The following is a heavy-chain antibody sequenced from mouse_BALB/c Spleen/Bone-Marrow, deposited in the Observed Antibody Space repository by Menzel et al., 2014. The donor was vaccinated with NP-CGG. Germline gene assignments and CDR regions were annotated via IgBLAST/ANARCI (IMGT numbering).Heavy chain of an antibody. V-gene: IGHV1-7*01. CDR1: GFTFTRYW. J-gene: IGHJ4*01. D-gene: IGHD2-1*01. CDR3: ARGNYEAMDS. Sequence: QVQLKQPGAELAKPGASVKMSCKASGFTFTRYWMHWVKQRPGQGLEWIGYINPSTGDTEYNQKFKDKATLTADMSSSTAYMQLSSLTSEDSAVYYCARGNYEAMDSWGQGTSVTVSS. CDR2: INPSTGDT.